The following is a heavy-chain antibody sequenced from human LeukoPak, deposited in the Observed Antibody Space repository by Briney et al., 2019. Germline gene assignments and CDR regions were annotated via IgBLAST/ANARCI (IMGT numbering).Heavy chain of an antibody. D-gene: IGHD2-2*01. CDR2: IYYSGST. J-gene: IGHJ5*02. Sequence: PSETLSLTCIVSGGSISSSSYYWGWIRQPPGKGLEWIGSIYYSGSTYYNPSLKSRVTISVDTSKNQFSLKLSSVTAADTAVYYCARAVPLNWFYPWGQGTLVTVSS. CDR1: GGSISSSSYY. CDR3: ARAVPLNWFYP. V-gene: IGHV4-39*01.